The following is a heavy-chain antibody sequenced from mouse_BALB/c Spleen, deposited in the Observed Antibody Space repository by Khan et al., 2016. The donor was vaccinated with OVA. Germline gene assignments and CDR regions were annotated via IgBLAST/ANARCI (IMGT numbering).Heavy chain of an antibody. V-gene: IGHV2-3*01. D-gene: IGHD1-1*01. Sequence: VELVESGPGLVAPSQSLSITCTVSGFSLTNYGVGWVRQPPGKGLKWLGVIWGYGSTHSHSALISRLNINKDNSKSQVFLKLNSRQTDDTATYYCALYYDGRAWFAYWGQGTLVTVSA. CDR2: IWGYGST. CDR1: GFSLTNYG. CDR3: ALYYDGRAWFAY. J-gene: IGHJ3*01.